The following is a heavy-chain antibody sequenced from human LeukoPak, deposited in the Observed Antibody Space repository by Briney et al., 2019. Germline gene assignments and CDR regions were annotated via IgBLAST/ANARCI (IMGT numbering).Heavy chain of an antibody. D-gene: IGHD3-3*01. CDR2: IYHSGST. CDR1: GGSISSSNW. CDR3: ARLPIYDFWSGYTDRYYYYYGMDV. V-gene: IGHV4-4*02. Sequence: SETLSLTCAVSGGSISSSNWWSWVRQPPGKGLEWIGEIYHSGSTNYNPSLKSRVTISVGKSKNQFSLKLSSVTAADTAVYYCARLPIYDFWSGYTDRYYYYYGMDVWGQGTTVTVSS. J-gene: IGHJ6*02.